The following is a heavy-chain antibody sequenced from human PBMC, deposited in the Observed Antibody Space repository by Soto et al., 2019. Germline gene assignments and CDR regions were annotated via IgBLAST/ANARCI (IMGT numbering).Heavy chain of an antibody. V-gene: IGHV1-2*02. Sequence: GASVKVSCKASGYTFTGYYMHWVRQAPGQGLEWMGWINPNSGGTNYAQKFQGRVTMTRDTSISTAYMELSRLRSDDTAVYYCARDLRSPRLGYCGSTSCSTLGYWGQGTLVTVSS. CDR2: INPNSGGT. J-gene: IGHJ4*02. D-gene: IGHD2-2*02. CDR1: GYTFTGYY. CDR3: ARDLRSPRLGYCGSTSCSTLGY.